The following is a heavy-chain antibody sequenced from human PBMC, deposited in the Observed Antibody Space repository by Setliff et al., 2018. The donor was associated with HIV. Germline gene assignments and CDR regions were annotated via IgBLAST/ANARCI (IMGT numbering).Heavy chain of an antibody. J-gene: IGHJ4*02. V-gene: IGHV4-31*03. CDR3: ATPGAGRFDY. CDR1: GGSITSGGYY. CDR2: IFYSGST. Sequence: PSETLSLTCTVSGGSITSGGYYWSWIRQHPGKGLEWIGYIFYSGSTYYNPSLKSRVTISVDTSKNQFSLKLNSVTAADTAVYYCATPGAGRFDYWGQGELVTVSS.